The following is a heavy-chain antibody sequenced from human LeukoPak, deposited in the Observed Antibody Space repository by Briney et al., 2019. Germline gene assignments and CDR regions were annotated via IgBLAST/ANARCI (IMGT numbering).Heavy chain of an antibody. CDR2: ISHSGRTI. Sequence: PGGSLRLSCAASGFTFSNYELNWLRQATGKGLEWVSYISHSGRTIYYADSVKGRFTISRDNAKNSLYLQMNSLGAEDTAVYYCARGVGSSWPGWFDPWGQGTLVTVSS. D-gene: IGHD6-13*01. V-gene: IGHV3-48*03. CDR3: ARGVGSSWPGWFDP. CDR1: GFTFSNYE. J-gene: IGHJ5*02.